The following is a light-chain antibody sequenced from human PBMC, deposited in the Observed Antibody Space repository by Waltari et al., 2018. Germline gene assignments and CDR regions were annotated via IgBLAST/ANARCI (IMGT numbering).Light chain of an antibody. CDR2: DAS. Sequence: DIQMTQSPSTLSASVGDTVTITCRASQTIITWLAWYQQKPGKAPKLLIYDASTLESGVPSRFSGSGSGTEFTLTISSLQPLDFAVYYCQQYNTDPWTFGQGTQVEI. V-gene: IGKV1-5*01. CDR3: QQYNTDPWT. CDR1: QTIITW. J-gene: IGKJ1*01.